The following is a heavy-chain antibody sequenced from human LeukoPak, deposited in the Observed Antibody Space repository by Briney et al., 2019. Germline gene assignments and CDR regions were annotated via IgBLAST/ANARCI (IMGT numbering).Heavy chain of an antibody. J-gene: IGHJ4*02. V-gene: IGHV4-38-2*01. CDR3: ARNRSEPLGNGVSFDY. Sequence: PSETLSLTCAVSGYSISSGDYWGWIRQPPGKGLEWIGSIFNSGSTYYNPSLKSRVTISADTSKRHFSLKLSSVTAADTAVYYCARNRSEPLGNGVSFDYWGQGTLVTVSS. CDR1: GYSISSGDY. CDR2: IFNSGST. D-gene: IGHD2-8*01.